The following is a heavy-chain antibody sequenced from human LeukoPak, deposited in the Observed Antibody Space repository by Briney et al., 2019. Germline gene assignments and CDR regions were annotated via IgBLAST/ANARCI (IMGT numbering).Heavy chain of an antibody. D-gene: IGHD6-19*01. Sequence: GGSLRLSCAASGFTFSRSWMHWVRQAPGKGLEWVASIKEDRSEKYYVDSVKGRFTISRDNAKNSLYLQMNSLRAEDTAMYYCASSGWYSTPNWFDPWGQGTLVIVSS. CDR3: ASSGWYSTPNWFDP. J-gene: IGHJ5*02. CDR2: IKEDRSEK. CDR1: GFTFSRSW. V-gene: IGHV3-7*01.